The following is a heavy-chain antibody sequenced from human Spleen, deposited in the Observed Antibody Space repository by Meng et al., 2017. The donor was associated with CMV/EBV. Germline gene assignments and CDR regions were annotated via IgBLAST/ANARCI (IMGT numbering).Heavy chain of an antibody. CDR3: ASSPGYSYVPDY. V-gene: IGHV4-34*01. J-gene: IGHJ4*02. Sequence: CSVDGVTCIGNNWGWQRQTPGQGLKWIGEIKYTRSTYYHPSLKSRVTISGDTSKTQFSLKLSSVPAAATAVYYGASSPGYSYVPDYWGQGTLVTVSS. D-gene: IGHD5-18*01. CDR1: GVTCIGNN. CDR2: IKYTRST.